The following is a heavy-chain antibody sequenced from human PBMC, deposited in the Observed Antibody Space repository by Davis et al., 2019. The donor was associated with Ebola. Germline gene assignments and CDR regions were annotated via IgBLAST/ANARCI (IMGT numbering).Heavy chain of an antibody. V-gene: IGHV1-18*01. CDR3: ARENGIVGATSLAY. CDR2: ISAYNGNT. D-gene: IGHD1-26*01. CDR1: GYTFTSYG. Sequence: ASVKVSCKASGYTFTSYGISWVRQAPGQGLEWMGWISAYNGNTNYAQKFQGRVTITADESTSTAYMELSSLRSEDTAVYYCARENGIVGATSLAYWGQGTLVTVSS. J-gene: IGHJ4*02.